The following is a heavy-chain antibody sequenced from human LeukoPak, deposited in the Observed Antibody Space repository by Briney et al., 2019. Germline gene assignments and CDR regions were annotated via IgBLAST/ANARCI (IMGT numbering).Heavy chain of an antibody. V-gene: IGHV3-21*01. CDR1: GFTFSSYS. CDR2: IISSSSYI. Sequence: GGSLRLSCAASGFTFSSYSMNWVRQAPGKGLEWVSSIISSSSYIYYADSVKGRFTISRDNAKNSLYLQMNSLRAEDTAVYYCARGPPYYDFWSGREYYFDYWGQGTLVTVSS. D-gene: IGHD3-3*01. J-gene: IGHJ4*02. CDR3: ARGPPYYDFWSGREYYFDY.